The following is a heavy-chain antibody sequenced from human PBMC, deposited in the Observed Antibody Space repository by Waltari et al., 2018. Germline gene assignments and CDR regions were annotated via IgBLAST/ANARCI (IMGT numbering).Heavy chain of an antibody. Sequence: QERLVESGGGLVKPGGSLGLSCAASGFTFGDYYMSWIPQSPGKGLELISYITNSGETVYFSDSARGRFTVSRDNARNSLYLHMTSLRAEDTAVYYCARTNEEWLDYYFYYYLDVWGRGTAVTVSS. J-gene: IGHJ6*03. V-gene: IGHV3-11*04. CDR1: GFTFGDYY. D-gene: IGHD5-12*01. CDR2: ITNSGETV. CDR3: ARTNEEWLDYYFYYYLDV.